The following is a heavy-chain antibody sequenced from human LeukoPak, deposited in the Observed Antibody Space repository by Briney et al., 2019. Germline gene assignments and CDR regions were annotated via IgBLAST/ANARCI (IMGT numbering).Heavy chain of an antibody. CDR3: ARGPQVGAFDL. J-gene: IGHJ3*01. D-gene: IGHD1-26*01. V-gene: IGHV1-69*01. CDR2: IIPIFGTA. CDR1: GDTISSYD. Sequence: SVKVSCKASGDTISSYDISWVRQAPGQGLEWMGGIIPIFGTANYAQKFQGRVTITADESTSTAYMELSSLRSEGTAMYYCARGPQVGAFDLWGQGTVVTVSS.